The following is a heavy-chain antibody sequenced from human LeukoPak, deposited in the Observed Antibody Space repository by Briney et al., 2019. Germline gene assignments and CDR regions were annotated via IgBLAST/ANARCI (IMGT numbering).Heavy chain of an antibody. D-gene: IGHD2-2*01. CDR1: GFTVSSNY. Sequence: PGGSLRLSCAASGFTVSSNYMSWVRQAPGKGLEWVSVIYSGGSTYYADSVKGRFTISRDNSKNTLYLQMNSLRAEDTAVYYCARAEVPAAIKSGAFDIWGQGAMVTVSS. CDR2: IYSGGST. V-gene: IGHV3-53*01. J-gene: IGHJ3*02. CDR3: ARAEVPAAIKSGAFDI.